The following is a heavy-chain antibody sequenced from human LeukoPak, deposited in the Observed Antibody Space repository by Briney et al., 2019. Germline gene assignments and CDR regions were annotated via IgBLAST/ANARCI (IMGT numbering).Heavy chain of an antibody. CDR3: AKLVADSSSWYFLDYYNGMDV. J-gene: IGHJ6*02. CDR2: IRYDGSNT. D-gene: IGHD6-13*01. V-gene: IGHV3-30*02. Sequence: GGSLRLSCAASGFTFSSYAMHWVRQAPGKGLEWVAFIRYDGSNTYYADSVKGRFTISRDNSKNTLYLQMNSLRAEDTAVYYCAKLVADSSSWYFLDYYNGMDVWGQGTTVTVSS. CDR1: GFTFSSYA.